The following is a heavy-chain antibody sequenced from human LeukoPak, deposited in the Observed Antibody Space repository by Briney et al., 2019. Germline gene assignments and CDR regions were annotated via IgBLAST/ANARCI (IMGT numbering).Heavy chain of an antibody. D-gene: IGHD4-23*01. CDR2: INPTGGST. V-gene: IGHV1-46*01. Sequence: EASVKVSCKASGYTFTSYYMHWVRQAPGQGLEWMGLINPTGGSTGYAQKFQGRVTMTRDMSTSTDYMELSSLRSEDTAIYYCARDLYGGTSATFDYWGQGTLVTVSS. CDR1: GYTFTSYY. J-gene: IGHJ4*02. CDR3: ARDLYGGTSATFDY.